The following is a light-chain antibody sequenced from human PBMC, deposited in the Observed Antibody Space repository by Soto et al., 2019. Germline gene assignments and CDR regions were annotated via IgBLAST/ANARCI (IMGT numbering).Light chain of an antibody. V-gene: IGKV3-20*01. CDR1: QSISTNY. CDR3: QQYGRT. J-gene: IGKJ5*01. Sequence: EVVLTQSPGTLSLSPGERATLSCRASQSISTNYLAWYQQTPGQAPKLLIYAASSRLTGIPDRFSGSGSGTGFTLTISRLEPEDFALYYCQQYGRTFGQGTRLDIK. CDR2: AAS.